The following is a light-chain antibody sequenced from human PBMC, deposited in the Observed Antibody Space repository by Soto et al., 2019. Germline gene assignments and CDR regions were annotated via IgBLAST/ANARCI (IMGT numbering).Light chain of an antibody. CDR1: SSDVGSYNL. J-gene: IGLJ2*01. Sequence: QSVLTQPASVSGSPGQSITVSCTGNSSDVGSYNLVSWYQQHPGKAPKLMIYEGSKRPSGVSNRFSGSKSGNTASLTISGLQAEDEADYYCCSYAGSSTFAVVGGGTKVTVL. V-gene: IGLV2-23*03. CDR3: CSYAGSSTFAV. CDR2: EGS.